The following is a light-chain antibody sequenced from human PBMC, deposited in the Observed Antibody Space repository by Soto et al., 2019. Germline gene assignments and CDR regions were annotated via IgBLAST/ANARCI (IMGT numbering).Light chain of an antibody. Sequence: QSALTQPPSASGSPGQSVTISCTGTSSDVGTHGYVSWYQQHAGKAPKLMIYDVTKRPSGVPDRFSGSKSANTASLTVSGLQAEDEADYYCSSYAGSSNVFGTGTKLTVL. V-gene: IGLV2-8*01. J-gene: IGLJ1*01. CDR2: DVT. CDR3: SSYAGSSNV. CDR1: SSDVGTHGY.